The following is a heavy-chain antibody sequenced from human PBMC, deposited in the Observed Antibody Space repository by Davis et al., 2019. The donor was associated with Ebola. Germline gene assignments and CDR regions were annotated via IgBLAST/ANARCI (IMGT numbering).Heavy chain of an antibody. CDR3: ARGGTGTKEQNYTYDGMDV. D-gene: IGHD1-1*01. V-gene: IGHV1-18*04. Sequence: AASVKVSCKASGYTFSSPGFSWVRQAPGQGLEWTGWISIYNGITNYAQKFQGRVTMTRDTSTSTVYMELSSLRSEETAVYYCARGGTGTKEQNYTYDGMDVWGKGTTVTVSS. CDR2: ISIYNGIT. CDR1: GYTFSSPG. J-gene: IGHJ6*04.